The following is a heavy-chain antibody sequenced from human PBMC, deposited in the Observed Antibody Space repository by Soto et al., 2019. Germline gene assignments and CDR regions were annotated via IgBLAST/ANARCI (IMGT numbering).Heavy chain of an antibody. Sequence: GASVKVSCKASGYTFTSYGISWVRQAPGQGLEWMGWISAYNGNTNYAQKLQGRVTMTTDTSTSTAYMELRSLRSDDTAVYYCARQSGRGNVEGSSWYLSYYYYGMDVWGQGTTVTVS. CDR1: GYTFTSYG. D-gene: IGHD6-13*01. CDR3: ARQSGRGNVEGSSWYLSYYYYGMDV. J-gene: IGHJ6*02. CDR2: ISAYNGNT. V-gene: IGHV1-18*01.